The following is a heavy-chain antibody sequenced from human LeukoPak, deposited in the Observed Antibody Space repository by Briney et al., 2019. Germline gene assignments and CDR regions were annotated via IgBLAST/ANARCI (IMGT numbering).Heavy chain of an antibody. J-gene: IGHJ4*02. CDR2: IYSGGST. CDR1: GFTVSSNY. Sequence: QTGGSLRLSCAASGFTVSSNYMSWVRQAPGKGLEWVTVIYSGGSTYYADSVKGRFTISRDNSKNTLYLQMNSLRAEDTAVYYCARDAAGSRPKGHYFDYWGQGTLVTVSS. D-gene: IGHD1-26*01. V-gene: IGHV3-66*01. CDR3: ARDAAGSRPKGHYFDY.